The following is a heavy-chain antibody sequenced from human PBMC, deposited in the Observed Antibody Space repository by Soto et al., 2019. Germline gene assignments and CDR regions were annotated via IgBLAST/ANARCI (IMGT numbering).Heavy chain of an antibody. D-gene: IGHD2-15*01. CDR1: GFTFSSYA. CDR2: ISYDGNNT. J-gene: IGHJ6*02. CDR3: AKVRKDGPETYYYFGMDV. Sequence: QVQLVESGGGVVQPGRSLRLSCAASGFTFSSYAMHWVRQAPGKGLEWVAVISYDGNNTYYADSVKGRFTISRDNSKNTLYLQMNSLRAEDTAVYYCAKVRKDGPETYYYFGMDVWGQGTTVTVSS. V-gene: IGHV3-30*18.